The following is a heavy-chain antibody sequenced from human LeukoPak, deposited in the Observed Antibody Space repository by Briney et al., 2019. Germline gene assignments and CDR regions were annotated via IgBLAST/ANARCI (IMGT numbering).Heavy chain of an antibody. CDR1: GFSFSNYG. D-gene: IGHD1-1*01. Sequence: SGGSLRLSCAASGFSFSNYGMNWVRQAPGKGLEWVAFIRYDGSNQYYADSVKGRFTISRDNSKNTLYLQMNNLRADDTAVYYCAKKGQADDNGKPDWGQGTLVTVSS. V-gene: IGHV3-30*02. CDR3: AKKGQADDNGKPD. J-gene: IGHJ4*02. CDR2: IRYDGSNQ.